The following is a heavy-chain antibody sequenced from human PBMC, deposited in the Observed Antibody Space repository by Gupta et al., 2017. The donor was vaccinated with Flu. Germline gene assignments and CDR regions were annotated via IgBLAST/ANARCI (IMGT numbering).Heavy chain of an antibody. Sequence: SINNFYWNWIRQPAGKGLEWIGRIYPSGDTNYNPSYNPSLRSRVTMSVDTSRNQFSLNLTSMTAADTAVYYCTRGGSDFDNWGRGTLVTVSS. D-gene: IGHD6-6*01. CDR3: TRGGSDFDN. CDR1: SINNFY. CDR2: IYPSGDT. V-gene: IGHV4-4*07. J-gene: IGHJ4*02.